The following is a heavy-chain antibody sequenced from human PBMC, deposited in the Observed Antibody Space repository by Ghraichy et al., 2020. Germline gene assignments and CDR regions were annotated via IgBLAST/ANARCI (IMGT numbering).Heavy chain of an antibody. CDR2: IVVGSGNT. V-gene: IGHV1-58*01. Sequence: SVKVSCKASGFTFTSSAVQWVRQARGQRLEWIGWIVVGSGNTNYAQKFQERVTITRDMSTSTAYMELSSLRSEDTAVYYCAALGRWLHPSMDFDYWGQGTLVTVSS. D-gene: IGHD5-24*01. CDR1: GFTFTSSA. J-gene: IGHJ4*02. CDR3: AALGRWLHPSMDFDY.